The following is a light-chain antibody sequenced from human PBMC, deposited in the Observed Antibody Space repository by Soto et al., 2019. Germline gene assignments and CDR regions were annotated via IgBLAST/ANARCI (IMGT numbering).Light chain of an antibody. CDR1: SSDVGGYNY. CDR3: SSYTRSSTSYV. CDR2: EVS. J-gene: IGLJ1*01. V-gene: IGLV2-14*01. Sequence: QSVLTQPASVSGSPGQSITISCTGTSSDVGGYNYVSWYQQHPGKAPKLMIYEVSNRPSRVSNRFSGSKSGNTAYLTISGLQAEDEADYYCSSYTRSSTSYVFGTGTKVTVL.